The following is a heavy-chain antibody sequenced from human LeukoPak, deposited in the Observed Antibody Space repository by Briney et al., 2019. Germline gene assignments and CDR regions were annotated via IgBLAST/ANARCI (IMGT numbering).Heavy chain of an antibody. D-gene: IGHD3-10*01. V-gene: IGHV3-23*01. CDR2: ISGSGGST. Sequence: GGTLRLSCAASGFTFSSYGMSWVRQAPGKGLERVSAISGSGGSTYYADSVKGRFTISRDNSKNTLYLQMNSLRAEDTAVYYCAKGHYGSGSYYDAFDIWGQGTMVTVSS. CDR3: AKGHYGSGSYYDAFDI. CDR1: GFTFSSYG. J-gene: IGHJ3*02.